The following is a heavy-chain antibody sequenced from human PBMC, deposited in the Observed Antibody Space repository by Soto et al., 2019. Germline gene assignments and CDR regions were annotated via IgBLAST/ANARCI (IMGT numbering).Heavy chain of an antibody. J-gene: IGHJ6*02. D-gene: IGHD3-22*01. Sequence: QVQLVQSGAEVKKPGSSVKVSCKASGGSLSNYGISWVRQAPGQGLEWMGAIIPVFGTPNYAQKFQDRVTMPAXXSTTTVYMEVRSLTSEDTAVYYCARGDATKIVVTTYYAMDVWGQGTTVTVSS. V-gene: IGHV1-69*12. CDR3: ARGDATKIVVTTYYAMDV. CDR2: IIPVFGTP. CDR1: GGSLSNYG.